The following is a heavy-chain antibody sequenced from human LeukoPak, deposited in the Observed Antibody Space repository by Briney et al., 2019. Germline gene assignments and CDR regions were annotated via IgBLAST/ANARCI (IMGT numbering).Heavy chain of an antibody. CDR3: ARGEERSSYGFNWFGP. V-gene: IGHV1-69*13. J-gene: IGHJ5*02. D-gene: IGHD5-18*01. CDR2: IIPIFGTA. Sequence: SVKVSCKASGGTFSSYAISWVRQAPGQGLEWMGGIIPIFGTANYAQKFQGRVTITADESTSTAYMELSSLRSEDTAVYYCARGEERSSYGFNWFGPWGQGTLVTVSS. CDR1: GGTFSSYA.